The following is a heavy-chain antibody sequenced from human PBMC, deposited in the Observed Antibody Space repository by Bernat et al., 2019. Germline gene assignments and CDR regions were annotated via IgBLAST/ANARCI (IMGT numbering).Heavy chain of an antibody. CDR2: IIPIFGTA. CDR1: GGTFSSYA. D-gene: IGHD2-15*01. Sequence: QVQLVQSEAEVKKPGSSVKVSCKASGGTFSSYAISWVRQAPGQGLEWMGGIIPIFGTANYAQKFQGRVTITADKSTSTAYMELSSLRSEDTAVYYCARFPIELGYCSGGSCYSGDAFDIWGQGTMVTVSS. CDR3: ARFPIELGYCSGGSCYSGDAFDI. V-gene: IGHV1-69*06. J-gene: IGHJ3*02.